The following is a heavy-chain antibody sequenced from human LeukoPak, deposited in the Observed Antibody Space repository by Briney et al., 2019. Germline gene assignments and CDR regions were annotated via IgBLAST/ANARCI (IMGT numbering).Heavy chain of an antibody. Sequence: VSXXYXXGSXXTYADXVKGRXTISRDNAKNTLYLQMNGLRAEXTAVYYXVRXAPGSYPLDYXGQGTLVTVSS. CDR2: XYXXGSXX. CDR3: VRXAPGSYPLDY. V-gene: IGHV3-74*03. D-gene: IGHD3-10*01. J-gene: IGHJ4*02.